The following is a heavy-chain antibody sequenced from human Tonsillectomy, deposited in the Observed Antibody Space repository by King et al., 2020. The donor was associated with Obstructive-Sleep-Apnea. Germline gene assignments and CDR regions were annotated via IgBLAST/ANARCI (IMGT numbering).Heavy chain of an antibody. CDR2: IKQDGSEK. Sequence: VQLVESGGGLVQPGGSLRLSCETSGFTFRSYWMTWVRQAPGKGLEWVANIKQDGSEKNYVDSVKGRFTISRDNTKNSLYLQMKSLRVEDTAVYYCAAYTNGIDYWGQGTLVTVSS. CDR1: GFTFRSYW. J-gene: IGHJ4*02. D-gene: IGHD1-26*01. V-gene: IGHV3-7*01. CDR3: AAYTNGIDY.